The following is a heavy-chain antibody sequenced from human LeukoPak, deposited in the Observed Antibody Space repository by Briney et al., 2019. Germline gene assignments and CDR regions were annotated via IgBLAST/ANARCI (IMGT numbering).Heavy chain of an antibody. D-gene: IGHD6-6*01. CDR1: GGSFSGYY. J-gene: IGHJ6*03. CDR3: ARGALHYYYYYMDV. Sequence: SETLSLTCAVYGGSFSGYYWSWIRQPPGKGLEWIGEINHSGSTNYNPALKGRVTISVDTSKNQFSLKLSSVTAADTAVYYCARGALHYYYYYMDVWGKGTTVTVSS. CDR2: INHSGST. V-gene: IGHV4-34*01.